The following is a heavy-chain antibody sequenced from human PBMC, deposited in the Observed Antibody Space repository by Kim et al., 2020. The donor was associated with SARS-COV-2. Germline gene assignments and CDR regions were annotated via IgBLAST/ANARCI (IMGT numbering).Heavy chain of an antibody. D-gene: IGHD2-15*01. Sequence: GGSLRLSCAASGFTFSSYAMSWVRQAPGKGLEWVSAISCSGGSTYYADSVKGRFTISRDNSKNTLYLQMNSLRAEDTAVYYCAKSAIVVVVAATSYFDYWGQGALVTVSS. CDR3: AKSAIVVVVAATSYFDY. CDR1: GFTFSSYA. CDR2: ISCSGGST. V-gene: IGHV3-23*01. J-gene: IGHJ4*02.